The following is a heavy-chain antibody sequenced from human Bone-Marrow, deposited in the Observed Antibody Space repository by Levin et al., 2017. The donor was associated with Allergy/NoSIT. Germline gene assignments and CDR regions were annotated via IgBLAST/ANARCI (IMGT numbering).Heavy chain of an antibody. D-gene: IGHD5-18*01. J-gene: IGHJ4*02. CDR3: ARQMHDGEGYGY. CDR1: GFSFTNDG. V-gene: IGHV3-48*03. CDR2: ISNSGRDI. Sequence: GESLKISCKASGFSFTNDGMTWLRQSRGSGLSWISYISNSGRDIYYADSVKGRFTVSRDNARNSLYLQMDSLRVDDTAIYYCARQMHDGEGYGYWGPGTQVTVSS.